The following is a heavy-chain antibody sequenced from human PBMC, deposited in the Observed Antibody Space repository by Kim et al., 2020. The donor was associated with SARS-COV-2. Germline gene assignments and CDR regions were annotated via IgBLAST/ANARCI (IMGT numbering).Heavy chain of an antibody. CDR2: ISAYNGNT. Sequence: ASVKVSCKASGYTFTSYGISWVRQAPGQGLEWMGWISAYNGNTNYAQKLQGRVTMTTDTSTSTAYMELRSLRSDDTAVYYCARALSIVGARRFLGGSPPNALDIWGQGTMVTVSS. CDR1: GYTFTSYG. J-gene: IGHJ3*02. V-gene: IGHV1-18*01. D-gene: IGHD1-26*01. CDR3: ARALSIVGARRFLGGSPPNALDI.